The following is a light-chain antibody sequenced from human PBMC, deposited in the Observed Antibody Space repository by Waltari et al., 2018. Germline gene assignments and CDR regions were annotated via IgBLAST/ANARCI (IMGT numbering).Light chain of an antibody. CDR3: QVWHSASNTGV. CDR2: DAA. J-gene: IGLJ1*01. Sequence: SYVLTQPPSVSVAPGETASIICGGDNIGRESVHWYQQRPGQAPVLVLFDAADRPSGIPDRFSGFSSENTATLTIRRAEAGDEADYFCQVWHSASNTGVFGTGTKVTIL. V-gene: IGLV3-21*02. CDR1: NIGRES.